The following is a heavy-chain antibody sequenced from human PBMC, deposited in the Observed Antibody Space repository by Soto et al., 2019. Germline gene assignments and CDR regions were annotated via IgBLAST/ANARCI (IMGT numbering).Heavy chain of an antibody. CDR1: GFIFSSYW. V-gene: IGHV3-74*01. CDR3: KKGAPYYSAPFDQ. Sequence: PGGSLRLSCAASGFIFSSYWMHWVRQATGKGLVWISRIKFDGTDITYEDSVKGRFTVSRDNARNTLYLQMDSLTAEDTAVYYCKKGAPYYSAPFDQWGQGTVVPVSS. J-gene: IGHJ4*02. D-gene: IGHD3-10*01. CDR2: IKFDGTDI.